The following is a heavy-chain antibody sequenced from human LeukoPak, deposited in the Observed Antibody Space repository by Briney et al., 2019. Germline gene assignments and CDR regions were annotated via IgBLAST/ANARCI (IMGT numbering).Heavy chain of an antibody. V-gene: IGHV1-3*01. J-gene: IGHJ4*02. CDR1: GYTFTTYT. Sequence: ASVKVSCKASGYTFTTYTIHWVRQAPGQRLEWMGWINAGNDNTKYSQKFQDRVTITRDTSASTAHMELSSLRSEDTAMYYCASSRGYDVGGYFDYWGQGTLVTVSS. CDR3: ASSRGYDVGGYFDY. CDR2: INAGNDNT. D-gene: IGHD5-12*01.